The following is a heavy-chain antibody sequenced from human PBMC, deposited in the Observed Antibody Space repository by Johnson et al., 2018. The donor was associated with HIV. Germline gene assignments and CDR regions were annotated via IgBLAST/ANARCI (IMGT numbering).Heavy chain of an antibody. Sequence: QVQLVESGGGLVQPGGSLRLSCAASGFTFSDYYINWIRQAPGKGLEWVSYIDSSGSGIYYADSVKGRFTISRDNAKNSLYLQMHSLRAEDTAVYYCVCLRAWTFDIWGQGTIVTVSS. J-gene: IGHJ3*02. CDR3: VCLRAWTFDI. CDR2: IDSSGSGI. D-gene: IGHD3-10*01. CDR1: GFTFSDYY. V-gene: IGHV3-11*04.